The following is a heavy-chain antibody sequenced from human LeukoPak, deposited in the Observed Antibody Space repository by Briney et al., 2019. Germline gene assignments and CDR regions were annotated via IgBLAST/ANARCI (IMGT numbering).Heavy chain of an antibody. V-gene: IGHV3-23*01. J-gene: IGHJ4*02. CDR2: ISGSGVST. CDR1: GFRFSSYA. Sequence: GGSLRLACAASGFRFSSYAMSWVRQAPGKGLEWVSAISGSGVSTYYADSVKGRFTVSRDNSKNTPYLQMSSLRAEDTAVYYCANSRSGSYYPPPFDYWGQGTLVTISS. D-gene: IGHD1-26*01. CDR3: ANSRSGSYYPPPFDY.